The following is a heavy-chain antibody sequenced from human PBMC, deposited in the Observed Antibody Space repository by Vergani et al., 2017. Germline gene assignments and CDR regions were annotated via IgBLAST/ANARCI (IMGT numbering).Heavy chain of an antibody. CDR2: VSGSSATP. J-gene: IGHJ5*02. Sequence: EVQLLESGGGLVQPGGSLRLSCEASGFSFPGYAMSWVRQAPGKGLEWVSSVSGSSATPYYADSVKGRFIISRDNSKNTLHLQMNSLRADDTAVYYCARFAIAAAGTNWFDPWGQGTLVTVSS. V-gene: IGHV3-23*01. CDR3: ARFAIAAAGTNWFDP. CDR1: GFSFPGYA. D-gene: IGHD6-13*01.